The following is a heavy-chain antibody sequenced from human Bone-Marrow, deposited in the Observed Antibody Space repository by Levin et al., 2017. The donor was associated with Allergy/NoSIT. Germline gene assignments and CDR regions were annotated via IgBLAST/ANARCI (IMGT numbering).Heavy chain of an antibody. CDR1: GGSINYYY. CDR2: IYATGDT. D-gene: IGHD3-10*01. CDR3: GRHRRGEGRFDP. V-gene: IGHV4-59*08. J-gene: IGHJ5*02. Sequence: SETLSLTCSVSGGSINYYYWSWIRQPPGQGMEWIGYIYATGDTYYNPSLRSRVTMSVATSKNQVSLNVTSVTAADTAVYYCGRHRRGEGRFDPWGQGTLVIVSS.